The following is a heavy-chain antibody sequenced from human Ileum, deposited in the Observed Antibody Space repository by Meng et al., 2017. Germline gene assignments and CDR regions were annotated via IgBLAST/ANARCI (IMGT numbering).Heavy chain of an antibody. D-gene: IGHD1-26*01. J-gene: IGHJ4*02. V-gene: IGHV3-74*02. CDR1: GFTFSSYW. CDR2: INNDGSAT. Sequence: EGELGEAGGGLVQPGGSLRLSCAGSGFTFSSYWMHWVRQAPGKGLVWVSRINNDGSATTYADSVKGRFTISRDNAKNTVYLQMNSLTVEDTAVYYCARAGSYRHDYWGQGTLVTVSS. CDR3: ARAGSYRHDY.